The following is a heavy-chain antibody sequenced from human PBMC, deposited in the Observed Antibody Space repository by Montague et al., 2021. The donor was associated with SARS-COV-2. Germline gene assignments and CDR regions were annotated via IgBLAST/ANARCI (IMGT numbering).Heavy chain of an antibody. CDR2: IIHCGGT. CDR3: ASHCGGGRCYFGMDV. CDR1: GESFSSY. Sequence: SETLSLTCDLYGESFSSYWSGIRQPPARGLEWVGHIIHCGGTNYXRSPKIGVIILVDTSKNQVSLKLSTVTAADTAVYYCASHCGGGRCYFGMDVWGQGTTVTVSS. J-gene: IGHJ6*02. D-gene: IGHD2-15*01. V-gene: IGHV4-34*12.